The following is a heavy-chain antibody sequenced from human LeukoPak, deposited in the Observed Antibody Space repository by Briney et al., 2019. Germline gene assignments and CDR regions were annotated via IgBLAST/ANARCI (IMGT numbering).Heavy chain of an antibody. Sequence: ASVTVSFKVSGYTLTELSMHWVRQAPGKGLEWMGGFDPEDGETIYAQKFQGRVTMTEDTSTDTAYMELRSLRSDDTAVYYCARALNPYSSSWYVDYWGQGTLVTVSS. J-gene: IGHJ4*02. D-gene: IGHD6-13*01. CDR3: ARALNPYSSSWYVDY. CDR2: FDPEDGET. V-gene: IGHV1-24*01. CDR1: GYTLTELS.